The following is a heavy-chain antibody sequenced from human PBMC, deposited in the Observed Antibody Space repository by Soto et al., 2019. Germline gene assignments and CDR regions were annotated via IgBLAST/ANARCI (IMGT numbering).Heavy chain of an antibody. J-gene: IGHJ4*02. CDR2: ISSDGSEK. CDR1: GFTFSTYG. Sequence: QVQLVESGGGVVQPGRSLRLSCAASGFTFSTYGVHWVRQAPGKGLEWVAVISSDGSEKYYAGSVKGRVSISRDNSKSTLYLQMDSLRAEDTAVYYCAKGAVTTSLYDFDYWGQGTLVTVSS. V-gene: IGHV3-30*18. CDR3: AKGAVTTSLYDFDY. D-gene: IGHD4-17*01.